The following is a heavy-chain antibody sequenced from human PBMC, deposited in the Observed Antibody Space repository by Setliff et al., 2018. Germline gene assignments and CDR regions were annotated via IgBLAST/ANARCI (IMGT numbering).Heavy chain of an antibody. CDR1: GYTFGDYY. CDR3: ARERYYNFWNGYDYYYYYMDV. J-gene: IGHJ6*03. Sequence: ASVKVSCKASGYTFGDYYIHWVRQAPGQGLEWMGRINPKSGGTNYAEKFQGRVTMTRDTSITTAYMELTRLRSDDTAVYYCARERYYNFWNGYDYYYYYMDVWGIGTTVTVSS. CDR2: INPKSGGT. V-gene: IGHV1-2*06. D-gene: IGHD3-3*01.